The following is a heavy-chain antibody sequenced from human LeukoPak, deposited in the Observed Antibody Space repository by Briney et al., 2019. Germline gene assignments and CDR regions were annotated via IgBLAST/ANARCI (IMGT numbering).Heavy chain of an antibody. D-gene: IGHD2-21*01. V-gene: IGHV1-46*01. CDR1: GYTFISYY. CDR2: INPSGGST. J-gene: IGHJ1*01. CDR3: ARDESTSILWW. Sequence: GASVKVSRKASGYTFISYYMHWVRQAPGQGLEWMGIINPSGGSTSYAQKFQGRVTMTRDTSTSTVYMELSSLRSEDTAVYYCARDESTSILWWWGQGTLVTVSS.